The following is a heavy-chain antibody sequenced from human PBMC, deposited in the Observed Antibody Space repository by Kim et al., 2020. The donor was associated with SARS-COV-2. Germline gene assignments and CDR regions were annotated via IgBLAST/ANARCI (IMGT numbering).Heavy chain of an antibody. Sequence: NYNPSLKSRVTISVDTSKNQFSLKLSSVTAADTAVYYCARLIAAAGIMDVWGQGTTVTVSS. V-gene: IGHV4-59*01. D-gene: IGHD6-13*01. J-gene: IGHJ6*02. CDR3: ARLIAAAGIMDV.